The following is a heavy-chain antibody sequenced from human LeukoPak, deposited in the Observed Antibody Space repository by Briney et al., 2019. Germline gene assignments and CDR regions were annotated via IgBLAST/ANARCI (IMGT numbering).Heavy chain of an antibody. CDR2: INPNSGGT. J-gene: IGHJ3*02. CDR1: GYTFTGYY. Sequence: ASVKVSCKASGYTFTGYYMHWVRQAPGQGLEWMGWINPNSGGTNYAQKFQGRITMTRDTSNSKAYMELSRLRSDDTAVYYCARDYHIVVVVAASDAFDIWGQGTMVTVSS. D-gene: IGHD2-15*01. V-gene: IGHV1-2*02. CDR3: ARDYHIVVVVAASDAFDI.